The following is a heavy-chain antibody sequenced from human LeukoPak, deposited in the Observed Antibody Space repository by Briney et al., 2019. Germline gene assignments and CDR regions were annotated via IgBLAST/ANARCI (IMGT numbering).Heavy chain of an antibody. Sequence: SETLSLTCAVSGGSISSYYWSWIRQPPGKGLEWTGYIYYSGSTNYNPSLKSRVTISVDTSKNQFSLKLSSVTAADTAVYYCASVANWFDPWGQGTLVTVSS. J-gene: IGHJ5*02. CDR2: IYYSGST. CDR1: GGSISSYY. V-gene: IGHV4-59*12. CDR3: ASVANWFDP.